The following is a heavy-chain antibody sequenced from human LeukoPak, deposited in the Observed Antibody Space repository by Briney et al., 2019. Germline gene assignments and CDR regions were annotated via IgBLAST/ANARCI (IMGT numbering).Heavy chain of an antibody. Sequence: ASVKVSCKASGYTFTSYGIIWVRQAPGQGLEWMGWISAYNGNTDYSQNLQGRVTMTTDTSTNTAYMELRSLRSDDTAVYYCARDRHWNQGNFDYWGQGTLVTVSS. CDR2: ISAYNGNT. D-gene: IGHD1-1*01. V-gene: IGHV1-18*01. CDR3: ARDRHWNQGNFDY. J-gene: IGHJ4*02. CDR1: GYTFTSYG.